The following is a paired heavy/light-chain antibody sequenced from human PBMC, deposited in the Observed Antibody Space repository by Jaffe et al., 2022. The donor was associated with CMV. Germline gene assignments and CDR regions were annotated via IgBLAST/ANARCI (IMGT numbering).Heavy chain of an antibody. CDR3: IRYFAY. CDR1: GFIFSNAL. CDR2: IKSKSEGGTT. V-gene: IGHV3-15*01. J-gene: IGHJ4*02. Sequence: EVQLVESGGGLVKPGGSLRLSCTGSGFIFSNALLSWVRQAPGKGLEWVGRIKSKSEGGTTEYAAPVKGRFTISRDDSQNTLYLHMNSLKTEDTAVYYCIRYFAYWGQGTLVTVSS.
Light chain of an antibody. CDR3: QQSYSTWT. J-gene: IGKJ1*01. V-gene: IGKV1-39*01. Sequence: DIQMTQSPSSLSASVGDRVTITCRASQSISDNLNWYQQKPGKAPNLLIFGTTTLQSGVPSRFSGSGSGTDFTLTISNLQLEDFATYYCQQSYSTWTFGQGTKVEIK. CDR2: GTT. CDR1: QSISDN.